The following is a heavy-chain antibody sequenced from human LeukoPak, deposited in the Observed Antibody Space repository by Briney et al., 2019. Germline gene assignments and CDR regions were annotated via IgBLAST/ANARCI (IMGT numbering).Heavy chain of an antibody. D-gene: IGHD1-1*01. Sequence: SETLSLTCSVSGGSISSYYWSWIRQPPGKGLEWIGYIYYSGSSDFNPSLQSRVTISVDTSKNQFSLALSSVTAADTAVYYCARVSSGTYYYGMDVRGQGTTVIVSS. J-gene: IGHJ6*02. V-gene: IGHV4-59*08. CDR3: ARVSSGTYYYGMDV. CDR2: IYYSGSS. CDR1: GGSISSYY.